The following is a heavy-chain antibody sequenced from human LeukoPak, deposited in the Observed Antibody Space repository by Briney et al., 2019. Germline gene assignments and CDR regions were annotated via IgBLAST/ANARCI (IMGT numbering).Heavy chain of an antibody. D-gene: IGHD1-26*01. CDR1: GDSMTGYY. Sequence: SETLYLSCTVSGDSMTGYYRSWIRQPPGQGLEWIGYIYTSGMTDYNPSLNSRVTISLDSSKNQFSLELYSVTAADTAVYYCARHRGGRFSESYCDYWGQGMLVTVSS. CDR3: ARHRGGRFSESYCDY. CDR2: IYTSGMT. V-gene: IGHV4-59*08. J-gene: IGHJ4*02.